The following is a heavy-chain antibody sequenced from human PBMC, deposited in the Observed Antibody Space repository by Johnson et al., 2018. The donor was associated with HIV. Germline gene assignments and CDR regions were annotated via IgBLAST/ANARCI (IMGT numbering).Heavy chain of an antibody. Sequence: VQLVESGGGLIQPGGSLRLSCAASGFTVSSNYMTWVRQAPGKGLEWVSVIYSGGSTYYADSVKGRFTISRDNSKNTLYLQRNSLKTEDTAVYYCTTTSSSGYTNSYAFDVWGQGTMVTVSS. CDR3: TTTSSSGYTNSYAFDV. CDR2: IYSGGST. D-gene: IGHD6-6*01. J-gene: IGHJ3*01. V-gene: IGHV3-53*01. CDR1: GFTVSSNY.